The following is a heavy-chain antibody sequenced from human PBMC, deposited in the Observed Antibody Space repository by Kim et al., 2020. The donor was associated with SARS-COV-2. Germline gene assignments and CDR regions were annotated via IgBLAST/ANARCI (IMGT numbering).Heavy chain of an antibody. CDR3: AREATGGLDFFDY. V-gene: IGHV6-1*01. CDR1: GDSVSSNRAA. CDR2: TYYRSKWFS. J-gene: IGHJ4*02. D-gene: IGHD1-26*01. Sequence: SQTLSLTCDISGDSVSSNRAAWNWIRQSPSRGLEWLGRTYYRSKWFSDFAVSVESRITINADTSKNQLSLQLNSVIPEDTAVYFCAREATGGLDFFDYWGQGTLVTVSS.